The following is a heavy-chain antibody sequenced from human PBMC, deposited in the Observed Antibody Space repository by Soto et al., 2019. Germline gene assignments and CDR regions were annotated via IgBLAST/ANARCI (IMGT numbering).Heavy chain of an antibody. CDR2: INHSGST. CDR3: ARVPSITMGRGATPN. Sequence: QVQLQQWGAGLLKPSETLSLTCAVYGGSFSGYYWSWIRQPPGKGLEWIGEINHSGSTNYNPSLKSRVTKSLAPSKNQFSQKLSSVTAADTAVYYCARVPSITMGRGATPNWGQGTLVTVSS. D-gene: IGHD3-10*01. V-gene: IGHV4-34*01. J-gene: IGHJ4*02. CDR1: GGSFSGYY.